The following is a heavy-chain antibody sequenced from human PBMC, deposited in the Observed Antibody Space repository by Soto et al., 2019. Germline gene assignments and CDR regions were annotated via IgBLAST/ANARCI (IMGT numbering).Heavy chain of an antibody. J-gene: IGHJ4*02. Sequence: EVQLLESGGGLVQPGGSLRLSCAASAFTFSSYAMNWVRQAPGKGLEWVSVISGSGGSTYYADSVKGRFTISRDNSKNTLYLQTNSLRAEDMAVYYCARRDSGIYYDDWGQGTLVTVCS. V-gene: IGHV3-23*01. CDR1: AFTFSSYA. CDR2: ISGSGGST. CDR3: ARRDSGIYYDD. D-gene: IGHD1-26*01.